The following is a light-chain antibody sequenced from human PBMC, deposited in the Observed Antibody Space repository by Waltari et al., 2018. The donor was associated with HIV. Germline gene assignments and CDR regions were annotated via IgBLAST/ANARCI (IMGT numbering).Light chain of an antibody. Sequence: QSALTQPPSASGSPGQSVTLSCTGTNSDIGTYDYVSWYQQHPGKAPKLVISAVTKRPSGVSDRFSGSKSGNTAFLTVSGLQAEDEADYYCSSFANRDGFYVLFGGGTRLTVL. CDR3: SSFANRDGFYVL. J-gene: IGLJ2*01. CDR2: AVT. CDR1: NSDIGTYDY. V-gene: IGLV2-8*01.